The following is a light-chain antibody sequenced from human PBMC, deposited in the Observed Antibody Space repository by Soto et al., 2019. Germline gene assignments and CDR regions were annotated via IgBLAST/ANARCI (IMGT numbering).Light chain of an antibody. CDR2: STN. V-gene: IGLV8-61*01. J-gene: IGLJ2*01. CDR1: SGSVSTSYY. Sequence: QAVVTQEPSFSVSPGRTVTLTCGLSSGSVSTSYYPSWYQQTPGQAPRTLIYSTNTRSSGVPDRFSGSILGNKAALTITGDQADDESDYFRVFGGGTKLTVL. CDR3: V.